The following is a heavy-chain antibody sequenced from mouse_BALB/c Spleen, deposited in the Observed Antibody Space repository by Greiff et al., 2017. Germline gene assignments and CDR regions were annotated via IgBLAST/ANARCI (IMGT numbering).Heavy chain of an antibody. Sequence: VQLQQSGAELMKPGASVKISCKATGYTFSSYWIEWVKQRPGHGLEWIGEILPGSGSTNYNEKFKGKATFTADTSSNTAYMQLSSLTSEDSAVYYCARLLRYPYYAMDYWGQGTSVTVSS. V-gene: IGHV1-9*01. CDR1: GYTFSSYW. CDR2: ILPGSGST. J-gene: IGHJ4*01. D-gene: IGHD1-1*01. CDR3: ARLLRYPYYAMDY.